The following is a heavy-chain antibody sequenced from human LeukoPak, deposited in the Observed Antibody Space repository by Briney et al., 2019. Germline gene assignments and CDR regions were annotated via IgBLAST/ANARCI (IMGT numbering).Heavy chain of an antibody. J-gene: IGHJ4*02. D-gene: IGHD6-13*01. Sequence: ASGKVSCKASGYTFTSYGISWVRQAPGQGLEWMGGIIPIFGTANYAQKFQGRVTITADKSTSTAYMELSSLRSEDTAVYYCASRESSSWYVALGYWGQGTLVTVSS. CDR2: IIPIFGTA. CDR1: GYTFTSYG. V-gene: IGHV1-69*06. CDR3: ASRESSSWYVALGY.